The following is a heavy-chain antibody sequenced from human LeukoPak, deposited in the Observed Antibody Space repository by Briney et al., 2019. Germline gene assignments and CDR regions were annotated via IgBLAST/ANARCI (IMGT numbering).Heavy chain of an antibody. CDR3: ATGARYDILTGQGAFDI. V-gene: IGHV1-24*01. D-gene: IGHD3-9*01. CDR1: GYTLTELS. CDR2: FDPEDGET. Sequence: ASVKVSCKVSGYTLTELSMHWVRQAPGKGLEWMGGFDPEDGETIYAQKFQGRVTMTEDTSTDTAYMELSSLRSEDTAVYYCATGARYDILTGQGAFDIWGQGTLVTVSS. J-gene: IGHJ4*02.